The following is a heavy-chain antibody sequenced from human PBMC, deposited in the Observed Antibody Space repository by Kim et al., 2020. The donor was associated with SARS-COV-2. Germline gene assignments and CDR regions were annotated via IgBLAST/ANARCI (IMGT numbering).Heavy chain of an antibody. V-gene: IGHV3-33*06. CDR3: AKAGYYYDSSGYSAFDI. Sequence: KGRFTISRDNSKNTLYLQMNSLRAEDTAVYYCAKAGYYYDSSGYSAFDIWGQGTMVTVSS. J-gene: IGHJ3*02. D-gene: IGHD3-22*01.